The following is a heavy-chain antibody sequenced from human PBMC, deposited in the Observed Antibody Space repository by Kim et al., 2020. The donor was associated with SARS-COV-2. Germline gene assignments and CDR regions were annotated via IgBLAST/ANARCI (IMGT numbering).Heavy chain of an antibody. J-gene: IGHJ4*03. CDR1: GGSISSYY. D-gene: IGHD3-3*01. CDR3: ARTYYDFWSGYWLQGYFD. Sequence: SETLSLTCTVSGGSISSYYWSWIRQPPGKGLEWIGYIYYSGSTNYNPSLKSRVTISVDTSKNQFSLKLSSVTAADTAVYYCARTYYDFWSGYWLQGYFD. V-gene: IGHV4-59*13. CDR2: IYYSGST.